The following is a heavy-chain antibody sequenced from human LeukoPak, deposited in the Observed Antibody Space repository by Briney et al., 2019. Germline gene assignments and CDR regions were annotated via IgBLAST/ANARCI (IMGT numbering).Heavy chain of an antibody. CDR2: IYYGGTT. Sequence: PSETLSLTCTVSGGSISSIHYYWGWIRQPPGKGLEWIGNIYYGGTTYYNPSLKSRVTISVDTSKNQFSLKLSSVSAADTAVYYCASRLSTASGIYFGYWGQGILVTVSS. V-gene: IGHV4-39*07. CDR3: ASRLSTASGIYFGY. D-gene: IGHD3-10*01. J-gene: IGHJ4*02. CDR1: GGSISSIHYY.